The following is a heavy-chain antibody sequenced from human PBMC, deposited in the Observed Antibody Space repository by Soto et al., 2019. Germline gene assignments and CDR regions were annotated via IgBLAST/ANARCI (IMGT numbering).Heavy chain of an antibody. CDR2: ISSSSSYI. CDR3: AGADIVATIYGIFDY. J-gene: IGHJ4*02. Sequence: PGGSLRLSCAASGFTFSSYSMNWVRQAPGKGLEWVSSISSSSSYIYYADSVKGRFTISRDNAKNSLYLQMNSLRAEDTAVYYCAGADIVATIYGIFDYWGQGTLVTVSS. CDR1: GFTFSSYS. V-gene: IGHV3-21*01. D-gene: IGHD5-12*01.